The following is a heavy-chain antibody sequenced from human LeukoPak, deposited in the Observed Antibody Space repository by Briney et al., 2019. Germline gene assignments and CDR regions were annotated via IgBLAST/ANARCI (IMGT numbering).Heavy chain of an antibody. D-gene: IGHD3-10*01. CDR3: TTDLGITIIRGVIVS. V-gene: IGHV3-15*01. J-gene: IGHJ4*02. CDR2: IKSKADGETT. Sequence: GGSLRLSCAASGFTFTHAWMTWVRQAPGKGLEWVGRIKSKADGETTDYAATVKARFFMSRDDSNATLFLQMNYLETEDTAVYYCTTDLGITIIRGVIVSWGQGTLVTVSS. CDR1: GFTFTHAW.